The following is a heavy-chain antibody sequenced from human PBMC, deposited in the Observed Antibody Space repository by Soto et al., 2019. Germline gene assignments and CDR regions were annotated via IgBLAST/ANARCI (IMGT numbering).Heavy chain of an antibody. CDR2: INQDGSVK. Sequence: GGSLRLSCEASGFALSPYWMSWVRQAPGRGLEWVANINQDGSVKHYVDSVRGRFTVSRDNAKNSLFLQMNSLSAEDTAVYFCARLTEAVTAFVYWGQGTPVTVSS. CDR3: ARLTEAVTAFVY. V-gene: IGHV3-7*03. D-gene: IGHD5-18*01. CDR1: GFALSPYW. J-gene: IGHJ4*02.